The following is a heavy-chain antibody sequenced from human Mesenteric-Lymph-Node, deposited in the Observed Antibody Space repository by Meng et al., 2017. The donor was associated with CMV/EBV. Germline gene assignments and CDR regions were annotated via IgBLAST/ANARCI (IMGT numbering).Heavy chain of an antibody. Sequence: KASGDNLSNYNLNWVRQAPGQGLEWMGRIIPMIGVANYAQKFQGRVTITADTSTSTAYMELRSLRSEDTAIYYCARVGERGSSSHTDYWGQGTLVTVSS. CDR2: IIPMIGVA. CDR3: ARVGERGSSSHTDY. V-gene: IGHV1-69*02. D-gene: IGHD6-13*01. CDR1: GDNLSNYN. J-gene: IGHJ4*02.